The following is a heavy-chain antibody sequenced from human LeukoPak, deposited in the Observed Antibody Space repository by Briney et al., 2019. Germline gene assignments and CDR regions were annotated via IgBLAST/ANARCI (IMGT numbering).Heavy chain of an antibody. J-gene: IGHJ6*03. Sequence: SCKASGGTFSSYAISWVRQAPGKGLEWVAFIRYDGSNKYYADSVKGRFTISRDNSKNTLYLQMNSLRAEDTAVYYCANAGVTTVLYYYYYYMDVWGKGTTVTVSS. CDR1: GGTFSSYA. D-gene: IGHD4-17*01. CDR3: ANAGVTTVLYYYYYYMDV. V-gene: IGHV3-30*02. CDR2: IRYDGSNK.